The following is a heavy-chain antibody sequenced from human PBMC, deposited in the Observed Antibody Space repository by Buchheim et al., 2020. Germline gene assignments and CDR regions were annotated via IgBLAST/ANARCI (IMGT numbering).Heavy chain of an antibody. CDR1: GFTFSSYA. CDR3: ARDLENYGSGTADIGRDY. V-gene: IGHV3-30*04. CDR2: ISYDGSNK. J-gene: IGHJ4*02. Sequence: QVQLVESGGGVVQPGRSLRLSCAASGFTFSSYAMHWVRQAPGKGLEWVAVISYDGSNKYYADSVKCRFTISRDNSKNTLYLQMNSLRAEDTAVYYCARDLENYGSGTADIGRDYWGQGTL. D-gene: IGHD3-10*01.